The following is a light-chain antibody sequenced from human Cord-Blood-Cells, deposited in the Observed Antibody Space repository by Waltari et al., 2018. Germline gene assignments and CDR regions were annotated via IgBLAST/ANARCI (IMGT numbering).Light chain of an antibody. V-gene: IGKV1-9*01. J-gene: IGKJ5*01. CDR3: QQLNSYPIT. Sequence: DMQLTQSPSFLSASVADGVTITCRASQGISSYLALYQQKPGKPPKLLIYAASTLQSGVPARFSGSGSGTEFTLTISSLQAEDFATYYCQQLNSYPITFGQGTRLEIK. CDR2: AAS. CDR1: QGISSY.